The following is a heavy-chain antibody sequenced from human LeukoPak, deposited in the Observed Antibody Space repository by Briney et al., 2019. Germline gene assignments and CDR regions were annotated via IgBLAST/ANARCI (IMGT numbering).Heavy chain of an antibody. CDR3: ARDYYGSGTYYKDY. V-gene: IGHV1-2*02. D-gene: IGHD3-10*01. CDR2: IHPNSGGT. CDR1: GYTFTSYG. Sequence: GASVKVSCKASGYTFTSYGISWVRQAPGQGLEWMGWIHPNSGGTNYAQNFQGRVSMTTDTSISTVYMELSRLRSDDTAVYYCARDYYGSGTYYKDYWGQGTLVTVSS. J-gene: IGHJ4*02.